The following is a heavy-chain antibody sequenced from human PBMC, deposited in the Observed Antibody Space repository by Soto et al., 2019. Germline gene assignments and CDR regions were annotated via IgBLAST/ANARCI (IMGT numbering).Heavy chain of an antibody. J-gene: IGHJ5*02. CDR3: ARVPLLNIAAAGTGCFDP. D-gene: IGHD6-13*01. Sequence: SETLSLTCTVSGGSISSGDYYWSWIRQPPGKGLEWIGYIYYSGSTYYNPSLKSRVTISVDTSKNQFSLKLSSVTAADTAVYYCARVPLLNIAAAGTGCFDPCGQGTLVTVSS. CDR1: GGSISSGDYY. CDR2: IYYSGST. V-gene: IGHV4-30-4*01.